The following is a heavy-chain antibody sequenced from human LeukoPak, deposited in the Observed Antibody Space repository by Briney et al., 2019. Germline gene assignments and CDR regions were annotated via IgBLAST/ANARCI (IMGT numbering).Heavy chain of an antibody. CDR3: AREREIGDYYDSSYSNYYYYYMDV. J-gene: IGHJ6*03. Sequence: SETLSLTCTVSGGSISSYYWSWIRQPAGKGLEWIGRIYTSWSTNYNPSLKSRVTISVDTSKNQFSLKLSSVTAADTAVYYCAREREIGDYYDSSYSNYYYYYMDVWGKGTTVTISS. V-gene: IGHV4-4*07. CDR1: GGSISSYY. CDR2: IYTSWST. D-gene: IGHD3-22*01.